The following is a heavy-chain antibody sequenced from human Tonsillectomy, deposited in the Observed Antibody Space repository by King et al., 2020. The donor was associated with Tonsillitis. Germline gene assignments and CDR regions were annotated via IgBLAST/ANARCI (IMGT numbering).Heavy chain of an antibody. D-gene: IGHD2-21*01. CDR2: IKQDGSEK. J-gene: IGHJ6*02. V-gene: IGHV3-7*03. CDR3: ARGGGLWWGMDV. Sequence: VQLVESGGGSVQPGGSLRLSCAASGFTFNNYWMNWVRQAPGKGLEWAANIKQDGSEKHYVDSVKGRFTISRDNAMNSLYLQMNSLRAEDTAVYYCARGGGLWWGMDVWGQGTTVTVSS. CDR1: GFTFNNYW.